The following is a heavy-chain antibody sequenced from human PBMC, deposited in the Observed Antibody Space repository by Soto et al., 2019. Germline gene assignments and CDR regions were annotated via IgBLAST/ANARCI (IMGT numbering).Heavy chain of an antibody. J-gene: IGHJ6*02. D-gene: IGHD3-10*01. V-gene: IGHV4-31*03. Sequence: QVQLQESGPGLVKPSQTLSLTCTVSGGSISSGSYYWSWIRQLPGKGLEWIGYIYYSGSTYYNPSLKSRVTTSVDTCKNQSSLKLNSVTAADTAVYYCATRTDYYYGSGSLGGMDVWGQGTTVTVSS. CDR3: ATRTDYYYGSGSLGGMDV. CDR2: IYYSGST. CDR1: GGSISSGSYY.